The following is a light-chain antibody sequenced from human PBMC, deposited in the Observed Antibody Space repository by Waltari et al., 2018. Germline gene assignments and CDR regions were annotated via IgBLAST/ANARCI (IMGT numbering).Light chain of an antibody. J-gene: IGKJ1*01. CDR3: QHTYSIPWT. Sequence: DIQMTQSPSSLSAFVGDRVTITCRASQYISSYLNWYQRKSGKAPKLLIYAASSLQSGVPSRFSGSGSGTDFTLTISNLQPEDFATYFCQHTYSIPWTFGQGTKVEIE. CDR1: QYISSY. V-gene: IGKV1-39*01. CDR2: AAS.